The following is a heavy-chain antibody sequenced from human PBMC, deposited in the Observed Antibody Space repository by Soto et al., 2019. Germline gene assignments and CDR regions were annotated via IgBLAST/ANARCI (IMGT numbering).Heavy chain of an antibody. Sequence: GHLSRSCAGSGFTFSSAAMTWVRQSRGKGLHCVSALSGRASNTYYADPVKGWFTISRDNSKKTLYLKMNRLRAEDPAVSYCAKDLYSGSYYYYFDYWGQGTLVT. CDR1: GFTFSSAA. CDR3: AKDLYSGSYYYYFDY. CDR2: LSGRASNT. J-gene: IGHJ4*02. D-gene: IGHD1-26*01. V-gene: IGHV3-23*01.